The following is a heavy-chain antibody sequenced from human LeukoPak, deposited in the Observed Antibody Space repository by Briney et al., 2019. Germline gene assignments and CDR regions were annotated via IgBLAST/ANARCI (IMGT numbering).Heavy chain of an antibody. CDR1: GGSISSSRYY. V-gene: IGHV4-39*01. J-gene: IGHJ4*02. CDR2: IYYSVST. Sequence: SETLPLTCTVSGGSISSSRYYWGWIRQPPGKGLEWIGSIYYSVSTYYNPSLKSRVTISVDTSKNQFSLKLSSVTAADTAVYYCARHSPTYYYDSSGYSVPRPYYFDYWGQGTLVTVSS. CDR3: ARHSPTYYYDSSGYSVPRPYYFDY. D-gene: IGHD3-22*01.